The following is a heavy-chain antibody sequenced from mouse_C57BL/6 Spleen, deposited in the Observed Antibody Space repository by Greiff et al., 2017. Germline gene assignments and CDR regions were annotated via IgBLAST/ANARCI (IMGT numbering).Heavy chain of an antibody. CDR3: ARRDGYDPWFAY. V-gene: IGHV1-26*01. J-gene: IGHJ3*01. CDR2: INPNNGGT. D-gene: IGHD2-2*01. Sequence: VQLQQSGPELVKPGASVKISCKASGYTFTDYYMNWVKQSHGKSLEWIGDINPNNGGTSYNQKFKGKATLTVDKSSSTAYMELRSLTSEDSAVYYCARRDGYDPWFAYWGQGTLVTVSA. CDR1: GYTFTDYY.